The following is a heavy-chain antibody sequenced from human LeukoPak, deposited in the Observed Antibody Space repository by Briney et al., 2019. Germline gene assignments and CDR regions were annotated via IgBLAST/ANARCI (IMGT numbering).Heavy chain of an antibody. Sequence: GGALRLSFAASGFTFSSYDMHWVRQAPGKGLGWVAIMSYDGSNKYYSDSVKGRFAISRDNSKNTLYLQMNSLRADDTAVYYCAKSRDIDYWGQGTLVTVSS. D-gene: IGHD2-21*02. CDR2: MSYDGSNK. J-gene: IGHJ4*02. V-gene: IGHV3-30*18. CDR3: AKSRDIDY. CDR1: GFTFSSYD.